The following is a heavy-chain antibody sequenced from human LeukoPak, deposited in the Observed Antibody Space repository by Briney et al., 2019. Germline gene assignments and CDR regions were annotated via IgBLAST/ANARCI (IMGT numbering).Heavy chain of an antibody. Sequence: GGSLRLSCAASGFTFSDYYMSWIRQAPGKGLEWVSYISSSGSTIYYADSVKGRFTISRDNAKNSLYLQMNSLRAEDTAVYYCARDALLGWELPGVGWFDPWGQGTLVTVSS. J-gene: IGHJ5*02. CDR1: GFTFSDYY. CDR3: ARDALLGWELPGVGWFDP. CDR2: ISSSGSTI. V-gene: IGHV3-11*01. D-gene: IGHD2-15*01.